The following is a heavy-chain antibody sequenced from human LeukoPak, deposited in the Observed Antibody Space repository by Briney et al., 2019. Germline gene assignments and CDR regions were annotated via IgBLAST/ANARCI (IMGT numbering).Heavy chain of an antibody. CDR1: GFIFSSAW. CDR2: IKNKTHGGAT. CDR3: ARGFCSSTSCYQGPFDF. V-gene: IGHV3-15*01. Sequence: PGGSLRLPCAASGFIFSSAWMTWVRQAPGKGLEWVGHIKNKTHGGATDYAAPVKGRFIISRDDSTNTLYPQMNSLRTEDTAVYYCARGFCSSTSCYQGPFDFWGQGTLVTVSS. D-gene: IGHD2-2*01. J-gene: IGHJ4*02.